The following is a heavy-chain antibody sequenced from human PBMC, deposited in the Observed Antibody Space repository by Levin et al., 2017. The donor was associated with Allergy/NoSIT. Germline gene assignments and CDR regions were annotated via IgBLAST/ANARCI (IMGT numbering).Heavy chain of an antibody. Sequence: PGGSLRLSCAASGFTVSSNYMSWVRQAPGKGLEWVSVIYSGGSTYYADSVKGRFTISRDNSKNTLYLQMNSLRAEDTAVYYCARWWSLSRDYGSGSYYNGGFDYWGQGTLVTVSS. V-gene: IGHV3-66*01. CDR3: ARWWSLSRDYGSGSYYNGGFDY. CDR2: IYSGGST. CDR1: GFTVSSNY. D-gene: IGHD3-10*01. J-gene: IGHJ4*02.